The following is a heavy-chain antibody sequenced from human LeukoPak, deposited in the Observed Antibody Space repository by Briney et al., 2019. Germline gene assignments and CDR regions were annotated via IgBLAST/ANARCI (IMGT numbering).Heavy chain of an antibody. J-gene: IGHJ4*02. CDR1: GGTFSSYA. V-gene: IGHV1-69*06. CDR3: ARGDGYSSPYYFDY. Sequence: GGSVTVSCKASGGTFSSYAISWVRQAPGQGLEWMGGIIPIFGTANYEQKFQGRVTITADKSTTTAYMELSSLRSEDTAVYYCARGDGYSSPYYFDYWGQGTLVTVSS. D-gene: IGHD5-18*01. CDR2: IIPIFGTA.